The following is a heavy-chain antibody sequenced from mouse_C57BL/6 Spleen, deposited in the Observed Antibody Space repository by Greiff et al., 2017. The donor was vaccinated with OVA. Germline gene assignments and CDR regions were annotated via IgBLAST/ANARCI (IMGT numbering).Heavy chain of an antibody. CDR2: IDPSDSYT. J-gene: IGHJ2*01. CDR1: GYTFTSYW. V-gene: IGHV1-50*01. CDR3: ARGDSPGHYVDY. D-gene: IGHD3-2*02. Sequence: QVQLQQPGAELVKPGASVKLSCKASGYTFTSYWMQWVKQRPGQGLEWIGEIDPSDSYTNYNQKFKGKATLTVDTSSSTAYMQLSRLTSEDSAVYYCARGDSPGHYVDYWGQGTTLTVSS.